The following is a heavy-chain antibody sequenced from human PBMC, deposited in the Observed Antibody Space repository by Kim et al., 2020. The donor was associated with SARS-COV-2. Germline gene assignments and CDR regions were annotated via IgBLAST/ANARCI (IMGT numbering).Heavy chain of an antibody. V-gene: IGHV4-61*02. Sequence: SETLSLTCTVSGGSISSGSYYWSWIRQPAGKGLEWIGRIYTSGSTNYNPSLKSRVTISVDTSKNQFSLKLSSVTAADTAVYYCASENGWSSGWFSVDWGQGTLVTVSS. CDR3: ASENGWSSGWFSVD. CDR2: IYTSGST. CDR1: GGSISSGSYY. J-gene: IGHJ4*02. D-gene: IGHD6-19*01.